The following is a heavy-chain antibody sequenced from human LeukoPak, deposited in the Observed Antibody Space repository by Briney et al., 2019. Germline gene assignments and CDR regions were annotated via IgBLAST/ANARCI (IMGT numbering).Heavy chain of an antibody. Sequence: GGSLRLSCAASGFTFSSYSMNWVRQAPGKGLEWVSSISSSSSFIHYADSVKGRFTISRDNSKNTLYLQMNSLRAEDTAVYYCAKGYSTYVGPFDYWGQGTLVTVSS. D-gene: IGHD4-11*01. CDR1: GFTFSSYS. J-gene: IGHJ4*02. CDR3: AKGYSTYVGPFDY. V-gene: IGHV3-21*01. CDR2: ISSSSSFI.